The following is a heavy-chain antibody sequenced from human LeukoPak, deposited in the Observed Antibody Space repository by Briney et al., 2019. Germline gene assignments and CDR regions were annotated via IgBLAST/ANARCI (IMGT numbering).Heavy chain of an antibody. Sequence: SETLSLTCTVSGYSISSGYWWGWIRQPPGKGLEWTGSIYYSGTTYSNPSLKRRVTISVDTSKNQFSLKLTSMTAADTAVYYCARGGLGDSSGYDYWGQGTLVTVSS. CDR2: IYYSGTT. D-gene: IGHD3-22*01. CDR3: ARGGLGDSSGYDY. CDR1: GYSISSGYW. V-gene: IGHV4-38-2*02. J-gene: IGHJ4*02.